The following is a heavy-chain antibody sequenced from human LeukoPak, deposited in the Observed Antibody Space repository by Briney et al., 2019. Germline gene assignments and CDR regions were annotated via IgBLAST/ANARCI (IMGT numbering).Heavy chain of an antibody. Sequence: GRSLRLSCAASGFTFSSYAMHWVRQAPGKGLEWVAVISYDGSNKYYADSVKGRFTISRDNSKNTLYLQMNSLRAEDTAVYYCAKDLMGDFDYWGQGTLVTVSS. V-gene: IGHV3-30-3*01. CDR2: ISYDGSNK. J-gene: IGHJ4*02. D-gene: IGHD2-8*01. CDR3: AKDLMGDFDY. CDR1: GFTFSSYA.